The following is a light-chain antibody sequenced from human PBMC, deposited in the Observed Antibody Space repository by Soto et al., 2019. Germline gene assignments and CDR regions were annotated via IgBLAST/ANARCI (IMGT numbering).Light chain of an antibody. Sequence: QSVLTQPASVSGSPRQAITISFTGTSSDVGRYNLVSWYQPHPGKAPKLMIYEVSKRPSGVSNRFSGSKSGNTASLTNSGLQAEDEADYYCCSYAGSSTPYVFGTGTKLTVL. CDR1: SSDVGRYNL. J-gene: IGLJ1*01. CDR3: CSYAGSSTPYV. CDR2: EVS. V-gene: IGLV2-23*02.